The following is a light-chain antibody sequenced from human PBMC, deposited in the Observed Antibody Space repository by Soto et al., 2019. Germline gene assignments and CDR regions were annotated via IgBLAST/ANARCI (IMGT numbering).Light chain of an antibody. CDR3: SSFTSSSTLV. CDR1: SSDVGAYNY. V-gene: IGLV2-14*01. J-gene: IGLJ2*01. CDR2: VVS. Sequence: QSALTQPASVSGSPGQSITISCTGTSSDVGAYNYVSWYQQHPGKAPKLMIYVVSNRPSGVSNRFSGSKSGNTASLTISGLQAEDEADYYCSSFTSSSTLVFGGGTKLTVL.